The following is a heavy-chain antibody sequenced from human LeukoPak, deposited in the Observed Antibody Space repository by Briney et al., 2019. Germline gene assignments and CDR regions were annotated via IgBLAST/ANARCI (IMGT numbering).Heavy chain of an antibody. J-gene: IGHJ5*02. CDR1: GGSFSGYY. V-gene: IGHV4-34*01. Sequence: SETLSLTCAVYGGSFSGYYWSWIRQPPGKGLEGIGEINHSGSTNYNPSLKSRVTISVDTSKNQFSLKLSSVTAADTAVYYCARCPITMVRGVIINWFDPWGQGILVTVSS. D-gene: IGHD3-10*01. CDR2: INHSGST. CDR3: ARCPITMVRGVIINWFDP.